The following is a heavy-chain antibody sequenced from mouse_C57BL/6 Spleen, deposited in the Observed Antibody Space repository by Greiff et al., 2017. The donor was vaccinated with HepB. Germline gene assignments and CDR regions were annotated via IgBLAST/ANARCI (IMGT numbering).Heavy chain of an antibody. J-gene: IGHJ2*01. CDR1: GFSLTSYG. CDR2: IWSGGST. CDR3: ARNLLTGLFDY. Sequence: VQLVESGPGLVQPSQSLSITCTVSGFSLTSYGVHWVRQSPGKGLEWLGVIWSGGSTDYNAAFISRLSISKDNSKSQVFFKMNSLQADDTAIYYCARNLLTGLFDYWGQGTTLTVSS. D-gene: IGHD4-1*01. V-gene: IGHV2-2*01.